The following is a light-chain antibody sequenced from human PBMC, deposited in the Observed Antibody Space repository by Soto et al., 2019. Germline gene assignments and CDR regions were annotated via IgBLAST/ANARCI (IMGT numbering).Light chain of an antibody. CDR2: DAS. CDR1: QSLNNR. Sequence: DIQLTQSPSTLSASVGDRVTITCRASQSLNNRLAWYQQKPGKAPKLLIYDASTLESGISSRFSGTGSATECTLTITDLQSDDLATYVCHHYKTYSTFGQGTKVEIK. CDR3: HHYKTYST. J-gene: IGKJ1*01. V-gene: IGKV1-5*01.